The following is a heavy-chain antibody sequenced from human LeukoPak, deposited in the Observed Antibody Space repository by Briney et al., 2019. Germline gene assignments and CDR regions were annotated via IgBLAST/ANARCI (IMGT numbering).Heavy chain of an antibody. CDR3: ARRRLLTRAYNWFDP. CDR1: GYSFTSYW. CDR2: IYPGDSDT. D-gene: IGHD1-1*01. V-gene: IGHV5-51*01. J-gene: IGHJ5*02. Sequence: GASLKISCKGSGYSFTSYWIGWVRPMPGKGLEWMGIIYPGDSDTRYSPSFQGQVTISADKSISTAYLQWSSLKASDTAMYYCARRRLLTRAYNWFDPWGQGTLVTVSS.